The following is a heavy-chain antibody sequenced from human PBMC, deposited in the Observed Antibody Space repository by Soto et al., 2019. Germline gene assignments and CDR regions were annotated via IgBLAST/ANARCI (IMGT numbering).Heavy chain of an antibody. CDR1: GASISGFY. V-gene: IGHV4-4*07. CDR2: IYATGTT. D-gene: IGHD1-1*01. J-gene: IGHJ5*02. Sequence: SETLSLTCTVSGASISGFYWSWIRKSAGKGLEWIGRIYATGTTDYNPSLKSRVMMSVDTSKKQFSLKLRSVTAADTAVYYCVMDGTKTLLYWFDPGAQGMSVTGSS. CDR3: VMDGTKTLLYWFDP.